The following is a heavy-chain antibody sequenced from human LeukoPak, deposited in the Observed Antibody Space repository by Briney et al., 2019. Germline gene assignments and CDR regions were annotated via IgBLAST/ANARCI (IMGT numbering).Heavy chain of an antibody. CDR1: GFTFTSSA. V-gene: IGHV1-58*01. CDR2: IVVGSGNT. J-gene: IGHJ4*02. Sequence: GASVKVSCKASGFTFTSSAVQWVRQARGHRLEWIGWIVVGSGNTNYAQKFQERVTITRDMSTSTAYMELSSLRAEDTAVYYCARVVVVPADRGGFDYWGQGTLVTVSS. CDR3: ARVVVVPADRGGFDY. D-gene: IGHD2-2*01.